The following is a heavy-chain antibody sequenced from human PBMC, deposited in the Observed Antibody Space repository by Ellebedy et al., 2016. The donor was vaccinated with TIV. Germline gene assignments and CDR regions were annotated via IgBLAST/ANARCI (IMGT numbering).Heavy chain of an antibody. V-gene: IGHV1-24*01. CDR3: ATLRYSSSWADFDY. D-gene: IGHD2-2*01. CDR1: GYTPTELS. J-gene: IGHJ4*02. CDR2: FDPEDGET. Sequence: AASVKVSCKVSGYTPTELSMDWVRRAPGKGLEWMGGFDPEDGETIYAQKFQGRVTMTEDTSTDTAYMELSSLRCEDTAVYYCATLRYSSSWADFDYWGQGTLVTVSS.